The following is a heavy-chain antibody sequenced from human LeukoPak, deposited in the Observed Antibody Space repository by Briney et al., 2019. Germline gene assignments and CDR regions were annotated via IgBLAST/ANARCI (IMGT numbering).Heavy chain of an antibody. CDR1: GFAFSSYV. D-gene: IGHD2-15*01. V-gene: IGHV3-64*01. Sequence: GGSLRLSCAASGFAFSSYVMHWVRQSPGKGLEYVSAISSNGGSTNYANSVKGRFTISRDNSKNTLYLQMGSLRGEDMAVYYCARGGGYCSYGSCYGIDYWGQGTLVTVSS. J-gene: IGHJ4*02. CDR2: ISSNGGST. CDR3: ARGGGYCSYGSCYGIDY.